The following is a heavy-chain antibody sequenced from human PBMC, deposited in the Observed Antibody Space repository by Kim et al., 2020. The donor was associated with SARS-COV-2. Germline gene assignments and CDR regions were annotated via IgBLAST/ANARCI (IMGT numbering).Heavy chain of an antibody. CDR2: INHSGST. J-gene: IGHJ4*02. Sequence: SETLSLTCAVYGGSFSGYYWSWIRQPPGKGLEWIGEINHSGSTNYNPSLKSRVTISVDTSKNQFSLKLSSVTAADTAVYYCASQATTLPAATYYFDYWGQGTLVTVSS. CDR1: GGSFSGYY. D-gene: IGHD2-2*01. V-gene: IGHV4-34*01. CDR3: ASQATTLPAATYYFDY.